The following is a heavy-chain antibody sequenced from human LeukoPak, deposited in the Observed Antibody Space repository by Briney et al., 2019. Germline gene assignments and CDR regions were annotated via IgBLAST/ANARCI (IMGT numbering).Heavy chain of an antibody. CDR1: GFTVSSNY. CDR2: IYSGGST. CDR3: AAVSAAGTYFQH. D-gene: IGHD6-13*01. J-gene: IGHJ1*01. Sequence: GGSLRLSCAASGFTVSSNYMSWVRQAPGKGLEWVSVIYSGGSTYYADSVKGRFTISRDNSKNTLYPQMNSLRAEDTAVYYCAAVSAAGTYFQHWGQGTLVTVSS. V-gene: IGHV3-53*01.